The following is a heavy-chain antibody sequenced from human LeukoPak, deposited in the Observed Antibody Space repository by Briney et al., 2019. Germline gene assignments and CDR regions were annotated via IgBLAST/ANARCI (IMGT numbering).Heavy chain of an antibody. V-gene: IGHV3-7*01. J-gene: IGHJ3*02. CDR2: IKQDGSEK. Sequence: GGSLRLSCAASGFTFSSYWMSWVRQAPGKGLEWVANIKQDGSEKYYVDSVKGRFTISRDNAKNSLYLQMNSLRAEDTAVYYCAREVAAAGTSDAFDIWGQGTMVTVSS. CDR1: GFTFSSYW. D-gene: IGHD6-13*01. CDR3: AREVAAAGTSDAFDI.